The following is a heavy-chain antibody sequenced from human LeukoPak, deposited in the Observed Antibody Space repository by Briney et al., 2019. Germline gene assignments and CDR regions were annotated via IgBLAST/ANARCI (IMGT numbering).Heavy chain of an antibody. D-gene: IGHD1-26*01. J-gene: IGHJ5*02. V-gene: IGHV3-23*01. CDR3: AKKYSTGLDP. CDR2: INGSGGST. Sequence: GGSLRLSCAASGFTFGRYAMSWVSQAPGKRLEWVSDINGSGGSTYYTDSVKGRFTISRDNSKNTLYLQMNSLRAEDTAIYYCAKKYSTGLDPWGQGTLVTVSS. CDR1: GFTFGRYA.